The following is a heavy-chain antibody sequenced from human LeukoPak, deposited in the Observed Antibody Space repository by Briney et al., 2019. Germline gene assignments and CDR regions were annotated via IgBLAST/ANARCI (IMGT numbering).Heavy chain of an antibody. CDR1: GFAFSSYA. CDR2: ISGSGGST. Sequence: GGSLRLSCAASGFAFSSYAMSWVRQAPGKGLEWVSAISGSGGSTYYADSVKGRFTISRDNSKNTLYLQMNSLRAEDTAVYYGVVARDDFDYWGQGTLVTVSS. CDR3: VVARDDFDY. D-gene: IGHD2-2*01. V-gene: IGHV3-23*01. J-gene: IGHJ4*02.